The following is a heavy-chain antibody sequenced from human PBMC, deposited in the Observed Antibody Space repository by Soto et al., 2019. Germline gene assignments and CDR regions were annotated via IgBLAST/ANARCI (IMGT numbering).Heavy chain of an antibody. D-gene: IGHD2-2*02. CDR1: GFTFSDYY. CDR2: ISSSGSTI. J-gene: IGHJ5*02. CDR3: ARPVGYCSSTSCYMWFDP. V-gene: IGHV3-11*01. Sequence: GGSLRLSCAASGFTFSDYYMSWIRQAPGKGLEWVSYISSSGSTIYYADSVKGRFTISRDNAKNSLYLQMNSLRAEDTAVYYCARPVGYCSSTSCYMWFDPWGQGTLVTVSS.